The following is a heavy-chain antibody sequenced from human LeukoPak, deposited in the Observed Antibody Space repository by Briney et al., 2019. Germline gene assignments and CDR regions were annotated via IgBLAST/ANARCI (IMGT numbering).Heavy chain of an antibody. J-gene: IGHJ4*02. CDR1: GGSISSGGYY. Sequence: PSQTLSLTCTVSGGSISSGGYYWSWIRQHPGKGLEWIGYIYYSGSTYYNPSLKSRATISVDTSKNQFSLKLSSVTAADTAVYYCARESRYCSGGSCSRLDYWGQGTLVTVSS. CDR2: IYYSGST. CDR3: ARESRYCSGGSCSRLDY. V-gene: IGHV4-31*03. D-gene: IGHD2-15*01.